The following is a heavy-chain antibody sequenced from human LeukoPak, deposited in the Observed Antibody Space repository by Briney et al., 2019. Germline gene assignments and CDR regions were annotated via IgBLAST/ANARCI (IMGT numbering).Heavy chain of an antibody. J-gene: IGHJ4*02. CDR1: GFTFSNYA. CDR3: AKGGSREGHYGYLDC. CDR2: VGGSDGST. Sequence: PGGSLRLSCAASGFTFSNYAMSWVRQAPGKGLEWVSAVGGSDGSTYYAESVKGRFIISRDNSKNTLFLQMNSLRAEDTAVYYCAKGGSREGHYGYLDCWGQGALVTVSS. D-gene: IGHD3-10*01. V-gene: IGHV3-23*01.